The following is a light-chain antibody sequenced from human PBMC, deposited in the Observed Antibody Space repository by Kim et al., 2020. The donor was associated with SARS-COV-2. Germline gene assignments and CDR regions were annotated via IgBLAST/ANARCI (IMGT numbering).Light chain of an antibody. CDR3: QQSYMNPLT. CDR2: DAS. CDR1: QIITDY. J-gene: IGKJ4*01. V-gene: IGKV1-39*01. Sequence: DIQLTQSPSSLSASVGDRVTITCRSSQIITDYLNWYQQKPGTAPNLLIYDASRLHSGVPARFTGSGSGTDFTLTISSLQPEDFATYYCQQSYMNPLTFGGGTKVDIK.